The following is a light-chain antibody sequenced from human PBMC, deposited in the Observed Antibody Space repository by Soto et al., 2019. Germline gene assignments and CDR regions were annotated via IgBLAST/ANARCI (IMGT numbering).Light chain of an antibody. Sequence: DIQMTQSPSTLSASVGDRVTITCRASQSISTWLAWYQQKPGKAPNLLIYDASSLQSGVPSRFSGSGSGTEFTLTISSLQPDDFATYYCQHYNSYSVTFAGGTMVEIK. CDR1: QSISTW. V-gene: IGKV1-5*01. CDR3: QHYNSYSVT. CDR2: DAS. J-gene: IGKJ4*01.